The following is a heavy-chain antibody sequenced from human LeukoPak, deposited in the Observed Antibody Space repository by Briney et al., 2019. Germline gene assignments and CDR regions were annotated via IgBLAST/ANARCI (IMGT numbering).Heavy chain of an antibody. D-gene: IGHD3-10*01. CDR1: GYSISSGYY. CDR2: IYHSGST. CDR3: ARPQKSGLLPYYFDY. V-gene: IGHV4-38-2*01. Sequence: SETLSLTCAASGYSISSGYYWGWIRQPPGKGLEWIGSIYHSGSTYYNPSLKSRVTISVDTSKNQFSLKLSSVTAADTAVYYCARPQKSGLLPYYFDYWGQGTLVTVSS. J-gene: IGHJ4*02.